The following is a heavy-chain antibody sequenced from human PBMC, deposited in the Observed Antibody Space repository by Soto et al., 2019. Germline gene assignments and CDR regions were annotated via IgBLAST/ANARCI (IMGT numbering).Heavy chain of an antibody. J-gene: IGHJ4*02. CDR2: IYFSGGT. CDR1: GGSISSGDYY. D-gene: IGHD3-22*01. V-gene: IGHV4-30-4*01. CDR3: ARAPLSTKYYDDHGYSVPNNFDH. Sequence: SETLSLTCTVSGGSISSGDYYWSWIRQPPGKGLERIGYIYFSGGTYYNPSLKSRVTMSADTSKNQFSLKLSSVTAADTAVYFCARAPLSTKYYDDHGYSVPNNFDHWGQGSLVTVSS.